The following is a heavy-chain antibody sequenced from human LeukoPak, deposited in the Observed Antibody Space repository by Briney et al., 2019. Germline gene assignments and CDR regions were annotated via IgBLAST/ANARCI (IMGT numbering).Heavy chain of an antibody. D-gene: IGHD6-19*01. CDR1: GGSISSDY. J-gene: IGHJ4*02. V-gene: IGHV4-59*01. Sequence: SETLSLTCTVSGGSISSDYWSWIRQSPGKGLEWIGYIYNNGRTNYNPSLKSRVTISLETSTNQFSLNLSTVTTADTAVYYCARDGLSGWYGFDYWGLGTLVTVSS. CDR3: ARDGLSGWYGFDY. CDR2: IYNNGRT.